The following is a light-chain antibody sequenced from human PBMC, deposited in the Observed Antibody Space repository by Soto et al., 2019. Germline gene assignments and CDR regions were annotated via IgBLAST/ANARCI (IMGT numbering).Light chain of an antibody. CDR1: QSVRSW. CDR2: YAS. Sequence: DIQLTQSPSILSASVGDRVTITCRASQSVRSWLAWYQQKPGKAPNLLIYYASNLASGVPSRFSGSGSGTECTLSISSLQPEDFATYFCQQYNSHSLYSFGQGTKLEIK. CDR3: QQYNSHSLYS. J-gene: IGKJ2*01. V-gene: IGKV1-5*01.